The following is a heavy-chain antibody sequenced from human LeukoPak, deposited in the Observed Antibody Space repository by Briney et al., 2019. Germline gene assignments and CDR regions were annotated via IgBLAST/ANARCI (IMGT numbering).Heavy chain of an antibody. Sequence: PGGSLRLSCAASGFTVSSNYMSWVRQAPGKGLEWVSVIYSGGSTYYADSVKGRFTISRDNSKDTLYLQMNSLRAEDTAVYYCARDSDYYDSSGYYFIWGQGTLVTVSS. J-gene: IGHJ4*02. CDR2: IYSGGST. CDR3: ARDSDYYDSSGYYFI. D-gene: IGHD3-22*01. CDR1: GFTVSSNY. V-gene: IGHV3-66*01.